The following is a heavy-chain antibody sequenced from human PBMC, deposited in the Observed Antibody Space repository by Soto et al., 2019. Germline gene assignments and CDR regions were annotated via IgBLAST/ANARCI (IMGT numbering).Heavy chain of an antibody. Sequence: GGSLRLSCAASGFTFSSYSMNWVRQAPGKGLEWVSSISSSGSYIYYADSVKGRFTISRDNAKNSLYLQMNSLRAEDTAVYYCARAGYYDSSPLFDYWGQGTLVTVSS. CDR1: GFTFSSYS. CDR2: ISSSGSYI. V-gene: IGHV3-21*01. D-gene: IGHD3-22*01. J-gene: IGHJ4*02. CDR3: ARAGYYDSSPLFDY.